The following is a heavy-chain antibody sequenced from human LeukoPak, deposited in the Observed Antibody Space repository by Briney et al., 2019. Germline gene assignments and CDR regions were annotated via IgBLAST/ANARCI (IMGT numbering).Heavy chain of an antibody. D-gene: IGHD5-12*01. CDR3: AKSAGVATIYFDS. CDR2: IGSDGDR. Sequence: PGGSLRLSCTASGFDFRSYAMAWVRQAPGKGLEGVAAIGSDGDRVHEDSVKGRFTISRDNSKSTLYLQMDNLRAEDTAVYFYAKSAGVATIYFDSWGQGALVTVSS. J-gene: IGHJ4*02. CDR1: GFDFRSYA. V-gene: IGHV3-23*01.